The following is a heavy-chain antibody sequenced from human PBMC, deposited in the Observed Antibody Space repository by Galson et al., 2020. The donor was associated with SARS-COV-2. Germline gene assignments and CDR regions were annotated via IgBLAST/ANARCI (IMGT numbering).Heavy chain of an antibody. CDR3: VLGYYYGSGSYYKTFDY. J-gene: IGHJ4*02. CDR2: ISYDGSNK. CDR1: GFTFSSYA. D-gene: IGHD3-10*01. Sequence: GGSLSLSCAASGFTFSSYAMHWVRQAPGKGLEWVAVISYDGSNKYYADSVKGRFTISRDNSKNTLYLQMNSLRAEDTAVYYCVLGYYYGSGSYYKTFDYWGQGTLVTVSS. V-gene: IGHV3-30-3*01.